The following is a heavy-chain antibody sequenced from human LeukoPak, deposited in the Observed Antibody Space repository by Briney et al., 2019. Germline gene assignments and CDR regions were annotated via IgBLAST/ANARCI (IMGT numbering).Heavy chain of an antibody. CDR3: ARESFAARWD. Sequence: GGSLRLSWAASGFTFSSYSMNWVRQAPGEGLEWVSSISSSSSYIYYADSVKGRFTISRDNAKNSLYLQMNSLTAEDTAVYYCARESFAARWDWGQGTLVTVSS. J-gene: IGHJ4*02. D-gene: IGHD6-6*01. CDR2: ISSSSSYI. V-gene: IGHV3-21*01. CDR1: GFTFSSYS.